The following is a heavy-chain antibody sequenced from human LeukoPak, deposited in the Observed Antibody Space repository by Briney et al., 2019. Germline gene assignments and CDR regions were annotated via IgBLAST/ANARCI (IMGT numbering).Heavy chain of an antibody. V-gene: IGHV3-20*04. J-gene: IGHJ4*02. CDR2: INWNGGST. CDR3: ARDYGGSSPFDY. Sequence: GGSLRLSCAASGFTFDDYGMSWVRQAPGKGLEWVSGINWNGGSTGYADSVKGRFTISRDNAKNSLYLQMNSLRAEDAAVYYCARDYGGSSPFDYWGQGTLVTVSS. CDR1: GFTFDDYG. D-gene: IGHD2-15*01.